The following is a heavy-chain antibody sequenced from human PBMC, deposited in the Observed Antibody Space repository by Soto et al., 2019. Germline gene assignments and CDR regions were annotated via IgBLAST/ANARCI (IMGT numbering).Heavy chain of an antibody. V-gene: IGHV1-3*01. D-gene: IGHD2-8*01. Sequence: ASVKVSCKASGYTFTSYAMHWVRQAPGQRLEWMGWINAGNGNTKYSQKFQGRVTITRDTSASTAYMELSSLRSEDTAVYYCATGCTNGVCYYYYGMDVWGQGTTVTVSS. CDR2: INAGNGNT. CDR3: ATGCTNGVCYYYYGMDV. J-gene: IGHJ6*02. CDR1: GYTFTSYA.